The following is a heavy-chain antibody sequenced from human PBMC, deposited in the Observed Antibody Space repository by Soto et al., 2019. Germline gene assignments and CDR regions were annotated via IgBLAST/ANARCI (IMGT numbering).Heavy chain of an antibody. J-gene: IGHJ4*02. CDR3: ARDHSDIVVVVAATRLDY. V-gene: IGHV1-18*01. Sequence: QVQLVQSGAEVKKPGASVKVSCKASGYTFTSYGISWVRQAPGQGLEWMGWISAYNGNTNYAQKLQGRVTMTTDTSTSTAYMELRRLRSDDTAVYYCARDHSDIVVVVAATRLDYWGQGTLVTVSS. CDR2: ISAYNGNT. D-gene: IGHD2-15*01. CDR1: GYTFTSYG.